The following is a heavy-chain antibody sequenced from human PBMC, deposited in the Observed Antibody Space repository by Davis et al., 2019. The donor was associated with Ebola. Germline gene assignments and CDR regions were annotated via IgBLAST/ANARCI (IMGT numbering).Heavy chain of an antibody. CDR1: GGSFSGYY. V-gene: IGHV3-66*01. CDR3: ARDLVVVAADRVY. Sequence: ETLSLTCAVHGGSFSGYYWSWVRQAPGKGLEWVSVIYSGGSTYYADSVKGRFTISRDNSKNTLYLQMNSLRAEDTAVYYCARDLVVVAADRVYWGQGTLVTVSS. CDR2: IYSGGST. J-gene: IGHJ4*02. D-gene: IGHD2-15*01.